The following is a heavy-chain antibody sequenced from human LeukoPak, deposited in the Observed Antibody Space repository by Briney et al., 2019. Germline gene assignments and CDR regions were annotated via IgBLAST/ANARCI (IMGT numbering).Heavy chain of an antibody. Sequence: PSETLSLTCTVSGGSLSRYYWSWIRQHPGKGLEGIGDIYYSGSTNYNPPLKSRVTISVDTSKNQFSLKLSSVTAADTAVYYCARAPIAALRTYYFDYWGQGTLVTVSS. D-gene: IGHD6-13*01. CDR2: IYYSGST. CDR1: GGSLSRYY. V-gene: IGHV4-59*01. J-gene: IGHJ4*02. CDR3: ARAPIAALRTYYFDY.